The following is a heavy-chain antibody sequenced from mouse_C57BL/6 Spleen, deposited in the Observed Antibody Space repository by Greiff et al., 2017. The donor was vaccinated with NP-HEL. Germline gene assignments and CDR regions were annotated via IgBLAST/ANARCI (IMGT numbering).Heavy chain of an antibody. J-gene: IGHJ1*03. CDR1: GFTFSSYA. CDR2: ISDGGSYT. CDR3: ASPITTVVATDWYFDV. Sequence: EVKLMESGGGLVKPGGSLKLSCAASGFTFSSYAMSWVRQTPEKRLEWVATISDGGSYTYYPDNVKGRFTISRDNAKNNLYLQMSHLKSEDTAMYYCASPITTVVATDWYFDVWGTGTTVTVSS. V-gene: IGHV5-4*03. D-gene: IGHD1-1*01.